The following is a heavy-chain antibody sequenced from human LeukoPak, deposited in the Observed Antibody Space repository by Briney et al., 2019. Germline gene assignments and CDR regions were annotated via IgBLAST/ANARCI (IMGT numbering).Heavy chain of an antibody. CDR1: GGSISSSSYY. J-gene: IGHJ6*02. CDR2: IYYSGST. D-gene: IGHD2-21*02. CDR3: AREWGDDGYCGGDCYPGYYYYGMDV. V-gene: IGHV4-39*07. Sequence: SETLSLTCTVSGGSISSSSYYWGWIRQPPGKGLEWIGSIYYSGSTYYNPSLKSRVTISVDTSKNQFSLKLGSVTAADTAVYYCAREWGDDGYCGGDCYPGYYYYGMDVWGQGATVTVSS.